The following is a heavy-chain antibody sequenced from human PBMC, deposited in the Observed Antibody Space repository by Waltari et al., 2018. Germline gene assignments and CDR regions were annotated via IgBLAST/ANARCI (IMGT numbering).Heavy chain of an antibody. Sequence: QVRLQQWGAGLLKPSETLSLTCVVSGGSLSGYYLSWIRQPPGKGLEWIGEVNYGGTTNYNPSLKSRITVSIDTSNNQFSLNLNSVTAADTAVYYCAKQVAGSGWYLGWGQGTLVSVSS. V-gene: IGHV4-34*01. CDR2: VNYGGTT. CDR3: AKQVAGSGWYLG. D-gene: IGHD6-19*01. CDR1: GGSLSGYY. J-gene: IGHJ4*02.